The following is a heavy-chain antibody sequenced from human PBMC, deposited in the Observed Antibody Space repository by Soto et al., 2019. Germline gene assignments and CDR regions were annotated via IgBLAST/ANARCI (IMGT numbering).Heavy chain of an antibody. D-gene: IGHD2-8*01. CDR1: GYTFTTYD. J-gene: IGHJ6*02. CDR3: SREPYHVLMVNAPNLYGMDV. CDR2: ISTFNVNT. Sequence: QVQLVQSGAEVKKPGASVKVSCKASGYTFTTYDISWVRQAPGQGLEWMGRISTFNVNTNYPKSLQGRLTMTTDTSTTTAYMELRSVRSDDTAVYYCSREPYHVLMVNAPNLYGMDVWGQGTTVTVSS. V-gene: IGHV1-18*01.